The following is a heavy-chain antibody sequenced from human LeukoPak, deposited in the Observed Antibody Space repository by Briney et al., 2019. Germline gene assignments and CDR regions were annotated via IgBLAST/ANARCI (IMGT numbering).Heavy chain of an antibody. J-gene: IGHJ4*02. V-gene: IGHV1-2*02. CDR1: GYTFTGYY. D-gene: IGHD4-11*01. Sequence: ASVKVSCKASGYTFTGYYMHWVRQPPGQGLEWMGWINPNSGGTNYAQKFQGRVTMTRDTSISTAYMELSRLRSDDTAVYYCASLRGTTVPGFDYWGQGTLVTVSS. CDR3: ASLRGTTVPGFDY. CDR2: INPNSGGT.